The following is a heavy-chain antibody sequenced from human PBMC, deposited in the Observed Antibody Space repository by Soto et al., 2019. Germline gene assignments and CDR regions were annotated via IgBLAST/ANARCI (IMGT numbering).Heavy chain of an antibody. CDR2: IKSDGSTT. CDR1: GFTFSSYW. D-gene: IGHD3-16*02. J-gene: IGHJ4*02. Sequence: PGGSLRLSCAASGFTFSSYWMHWVRQAPGKGLEWVSRIKSDGSTTSYADSVKGRFTISRDNAKNTVYLQMNSLRAEDTAVYYCARDPVVFRGLISLDYWGQGTLVTVSS. CDR3: ARDPVVFRGLISLDY. V-gene: IGHV3-74*01.